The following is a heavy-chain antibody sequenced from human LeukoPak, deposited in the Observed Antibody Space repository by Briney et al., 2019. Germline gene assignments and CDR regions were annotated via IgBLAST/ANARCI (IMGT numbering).Heavy chain of an antibody. J-gene: IGHJ4*02. Sequence: GGSLRLSCVASGFTLSSYWMSWVRQAPGKGLEWVANIKQDGSEKYYVDSVKGRFTISRDNAKNSLYLQMNSLRAEDTAVYYCARDHYDILTGPDYWGQGTLVTVSS. CDR3: ARDHYDILTGPDY. CDR2: IKQDGSEK. D-gene: IGHD3-9*01. V-gene: IGHV3-7*03. CDR1: GFTLSSYW.